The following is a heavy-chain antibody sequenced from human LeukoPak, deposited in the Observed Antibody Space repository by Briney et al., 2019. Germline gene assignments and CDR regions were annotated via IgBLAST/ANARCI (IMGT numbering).Heavy chain of an antibody. CDR3: ARDGVQRWLSYFFEY. J-gene: IGHJ4*02. CDR2: ISFDGGNK. V-gene: IGHV3-30*04. Sequence: PGRSLRLSCAASGFTLSSYAMHWVRQAPGKGLEWVAVISFDGGNKYYADSVKGRFTSSRDNSKNTLYLQMNSLRPEDRAVYYCARDGVQRWLSYFFEYWVQGTLVTVSS. CDR1: GFTLSSYA. D-gene: IGHD5-18*01.